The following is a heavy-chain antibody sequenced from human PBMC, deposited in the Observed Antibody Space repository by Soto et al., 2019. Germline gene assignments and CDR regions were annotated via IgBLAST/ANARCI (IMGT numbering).Heavy chain of an antibody. CDR2: ISAYNGNT. CDR1: GYTFTSYG. CDR3: TGEWGIAVAGTKYFQH. D-gene: IGHD6-19*01. Sequence: GASVKVSCKASGYTFTSYGISWVRQAPGQRLERMGWISAYNGNTNYAQRLQGRVTMTTDTSTSTAYIVLRSLRTDDTTVYYCTGEWGIAVAGTKYFQHWGQGTLVTVSS. J-gene: IGHJ1*01. V-gene: IGHV1-18*01.